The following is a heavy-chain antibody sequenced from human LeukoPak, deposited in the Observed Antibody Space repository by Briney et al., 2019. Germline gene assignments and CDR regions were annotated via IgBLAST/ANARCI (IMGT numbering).Heavy chain of an antibody. J-gene: IGHJ4*02. CDR3: AREAYYYDSSGYEFDY. D-gene: IGHD3-22*01. V-gene: IGHV4-34*01. CDR1: GGSFSGYY. CDR2: INHSGST. Sequence: PSETLSLTCAVYGGSFSGYYWSWIRQPPGKGLEWIGEINHSGSTNYNPSLKSRVTMSVDTSKNQFSLKLSSVTAADTAVYYCAREAYYYDSSGYEFDYWGQGTLVTVSS.